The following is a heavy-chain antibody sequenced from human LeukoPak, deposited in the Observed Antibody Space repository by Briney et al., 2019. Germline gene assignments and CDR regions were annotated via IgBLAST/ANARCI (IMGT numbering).Heavy chain of an antibody. J-gene: IGHJ4*02. CDR2: IRNDGLTQ. D-gene: IGHD4-17*01. Sequence: QSGGSLRLSCAASGFTFSSRWMGWVRQAPGKGLEWVANIRNDGLTQYYLDSVKGRFTISRDNAKDSLSLQMNSLGAEDTAVYFCARHGDYCFDLWGQGTLVTVSS. CDR1: GFTFSSRW. V-gene: IGHV3-7*01. CDR3: ARHGDYCFDL.